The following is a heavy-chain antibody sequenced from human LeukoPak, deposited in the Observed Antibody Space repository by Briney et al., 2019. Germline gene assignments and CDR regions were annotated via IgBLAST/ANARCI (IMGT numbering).Heavy chain of an antibody. J-gene: IGHJ5*02. D-gene: IGHD6-13*01. Sequence: SETLSFTCTVSGGSISSYYWSWIRQPAGKGLEWIGRIYSSGSTNYNPSLQSRVTMSVDTSKNQFSLKVNSVTAADTAVYYCARGLVYSSSWDNWFDPWGQGTLVTVSS. CDR1: GGSISSYY. V-gene: IGHV4-4*07. CDR2: IYSSGST. CDR3: ARGLVYSSSWDNWFDP.